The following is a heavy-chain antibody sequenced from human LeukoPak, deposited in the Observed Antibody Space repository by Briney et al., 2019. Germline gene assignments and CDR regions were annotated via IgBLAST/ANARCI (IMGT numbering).Heavy chain of an antibody. D-gene: IGHD2-2*01. CDR1: GFTFSNAW. CDR3: TTAYCSTTSCYDY. V-gene: IGHV3-15*01. CDR2: IKSKTDGGTT. Sequence: GGSLRLSCAASGFTFSNAWMSWVRQAPGKGLEWVGRIKSKTDGGTTDYAAPVKGRFTISRDDSKNTLYLQMNSLKTEDTAVYYCTTAYCSTTSCYDYWGQGTLVTVSS. J-gene: IGHJ4*02.